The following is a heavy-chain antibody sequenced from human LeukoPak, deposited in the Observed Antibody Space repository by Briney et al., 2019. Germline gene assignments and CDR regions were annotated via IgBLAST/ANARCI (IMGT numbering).Heavy chain of an antibody. V-gene: IGHV3-30*18. CDR1: GFPFSNHG. D-gene: IGHD6-13*01. J-gene: IGHJ5*02. CDR2: ISYDGDKT. CDR3: AKGIAAGIFGGLIS. Sequence: HPGRSLRLSCEASGFPFSNHGMHWVRQAPGKGLEWVAVISYDGDKTDYADSVKGRFTITRDSSMKTLYLQMNSLRIEDSAMYYCAKGIAAGIFGGLISWGQGTLVTVSS.